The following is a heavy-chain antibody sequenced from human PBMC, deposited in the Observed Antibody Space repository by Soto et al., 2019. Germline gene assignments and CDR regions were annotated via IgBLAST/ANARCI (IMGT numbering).Heavy chain of an antibody. CDR3: IRYSSSSAWYFDL. D-gene: IGHD6-6*01. Sequence: EVQLVESGGCLVQPGGSLKLSCAASGFTFSATAMQWVRQASGKGLEWVGRIRSKGNNYATEYAASVKGRFTISRDDSKNTGYLPMNSLKTEDTAVYYCIRYSSSSAWYFDLWGRGTLVTVSS. CDR2: IRSKGNNYAT. CDR1: GFTFSATA. J-gene: IGHJ2*01. V-gene: IGHV3-73*01.